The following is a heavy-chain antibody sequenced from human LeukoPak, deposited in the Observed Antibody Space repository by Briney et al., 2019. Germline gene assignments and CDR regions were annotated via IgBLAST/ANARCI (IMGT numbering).Heavy chain of an antibody. D-gene: IGHD3-10*01. Sequence: PSETLSLTCTASGGSIIRSTYYWGWTRQAPTKGLDGIGNVYFDNGGTQYSRSLANRVTMSVDMSKNQLSLRLSSVTAADTAVYYCARRSYLADVDVWGQGTTVTVSS. J-gene: IGHJ6*02. CDR3: ARRSYLADVDV. CDR2: VYFDNGGT. V-gene: IGHV4-39*01. CDR1: GGSIIRSTYY.